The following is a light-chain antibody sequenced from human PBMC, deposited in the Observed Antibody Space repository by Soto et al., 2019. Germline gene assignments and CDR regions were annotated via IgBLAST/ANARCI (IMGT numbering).Light chain of an antibody. CDR1: QSVSSSY. J-gene: IGKJ5*01. V-gene: IGKV3-20*01. CDR3: QQYNNWPYS. CDR2: GAS. Sequence: EIVLTQSPGTLSLSPGERATLSCRASQSVSSSYLAWYQQKPGQAPRLLIYGASSRATGIPDRFSGSGSGTDFTLTISGLQSEDSAVYFCQQYNNWPYSFGQGTRLEI.